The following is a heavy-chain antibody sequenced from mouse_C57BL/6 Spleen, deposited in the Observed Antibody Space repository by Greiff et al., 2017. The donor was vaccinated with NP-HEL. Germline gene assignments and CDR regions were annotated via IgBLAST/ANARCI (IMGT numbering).Heavy chain of an antibody. D-gene: IGHD2-1*01. Sequence: VHVKQSGPELVKPGASVKISCKASGYSFTGYYMNWVKQSPEKSLEWIGEINPSTGGTTYNQKFKAKATLTVDKSSSTAYMQLKSLTSEDSAVYYCARSLLSNWYFDVWGTGTTVTVSS. CDR1: GYSFTGYY. V-gene: IGHV1-42*01. J-gene: IGHJ1*03. CDR2: INPSTGGT. CDR3: ARSLLSNWYFDV.